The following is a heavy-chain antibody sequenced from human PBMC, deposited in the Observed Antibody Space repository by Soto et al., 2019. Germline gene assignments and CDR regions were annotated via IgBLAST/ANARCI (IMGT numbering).Heavy chain of an antibody. J-gene: IGHJ6*02. Sequence: EVQLVESGGGLVQPGGSLRLSCAASGFTVSSNYMSWVRQAPGKGLEWVSVIYSGGSTYYADSVKGRFTISRDNSKNTLDRQMNGLRAEDTAVYYCARVTKSGSYRYGMDVWGQGTTVTVS. D-gene: IGHD1-26*01. V-gene: IGHV3-66*01. CDR3: ARVTKSGSYRYGMDV. CDR2: IYSGGST. CDR1: GFTVSSNY.